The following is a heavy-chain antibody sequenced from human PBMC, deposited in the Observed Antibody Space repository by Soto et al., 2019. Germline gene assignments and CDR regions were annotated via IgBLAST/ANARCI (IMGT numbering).Heavy chain of an antibody. D-gene: IGHD3-16*01. Sequence: GGSLRLSCAASGFIFRNYWMSWVRQAPGKGLEWVAHIKDDGSDIHYVDSVKDRFTISRDNAKSSLILQMNSLRTEDTAVYYCATTLNTCAEYCQNWGQGTRVSVSS. CDR2: IKDDGSDI. V-gene: IGHV3-7*01. J-gene: IGHJ1*01. CDR3: ATTLNTCAEYCQN. CDR1: GFIFRNYW.